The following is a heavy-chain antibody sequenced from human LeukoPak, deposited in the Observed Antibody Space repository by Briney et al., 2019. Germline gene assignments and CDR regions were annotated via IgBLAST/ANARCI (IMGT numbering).Heavy chain of an antibody. D-gene: IGHD3-10*01. J-gene: IGHJ4*02. Sequence: GASVKVSCKASGYTFTGYYMHWVRQAPGQGLEWMGWINPNSGGTNYAQKFQGRVTMTRDTSISTAYMELSRLRSDDTAVYYCARDRRLWFRELLDWYFDYWGQGTLVTVSS. CDR2: INPNSGGT. CDR1: GYTFTGYY. CDR3: ARDRRLWFRELLDWYFDY. V-gene: IGHV1-2*02.